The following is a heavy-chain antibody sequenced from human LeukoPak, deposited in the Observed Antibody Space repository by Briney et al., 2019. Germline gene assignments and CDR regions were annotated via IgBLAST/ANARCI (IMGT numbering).Heavy chain of an antibody. V-gene: IGHV1-46*01. CDR2: INPSGGST. CDR3: ARDQRPVPQLLWRGYNWFDP. J-gene: IGHJ5*02. Sequence: GASVKVSCKASGYTFTSYYMHWVRQAPGQGLEWMGIINPSGGSTSYAQKFQGRVTMTRDTSTSTVYMELSSLRSEDTAVYYCARDQRPVPQLLWRGYNWFDPWGQGTLVTVSS. CDR1: GYTFTSYY. D-gene: IGHD2-2*01.